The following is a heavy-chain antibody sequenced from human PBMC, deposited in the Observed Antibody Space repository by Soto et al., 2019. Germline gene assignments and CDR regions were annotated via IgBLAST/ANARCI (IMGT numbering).Heavy chain of an antibody. CDR2: INPSGDST. Sequence: ASVKVSCKASGYTFTSYYMHWVRQAPGQGLEWMGIINPSGDSTNYAQKFQGRVTMTRDTSTSTVYMELSRLRSEDTAVYYCARPLRGRYNWFDPWGRGTLVTVSS. CDR1: GYTFTSYY. D-gene: IGHD3-10*01. CDR3: ARPLRGRYNWFDP. V-gene: IGHV1-46*01. J-gene: IGHJ5*02.